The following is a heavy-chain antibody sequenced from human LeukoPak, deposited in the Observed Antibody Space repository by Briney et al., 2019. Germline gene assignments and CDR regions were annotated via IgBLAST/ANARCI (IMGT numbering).Heavy chain of an antibody. J-gene: IGHJ4*02. D-gene: IGHD3-22*01. Sequence: GGSLRLSCAASGFTFSSYAMIWVRQAPGKGLEWVSAISGSGGSTYYADSVKGRFTISRDNSKNTLYLQMNSLRAEDTAVYYCAKAGAYDSSDYYFFDYWGQGNLVTVSS. V-gene: IGHV3-23*01. CDR3: AKAGAYDSSDYYFFDY. CDR1: GFTFSSYA. CDR2: ISGSGGST.